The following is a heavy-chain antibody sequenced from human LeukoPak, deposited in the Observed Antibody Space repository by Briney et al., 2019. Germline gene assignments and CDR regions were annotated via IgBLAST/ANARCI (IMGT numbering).Heavy chain of an antibody. D-gene: IGHD3-9*01. CDR2: ISGSGGST. V-gene: IGHV3-23*01. J-gene: IGHJ4*02. CDR1: GFAFSTQA. CDR3: AKDRDVGRYSIGYFDY. Sequence: GGSLRLSCAASGFAFSTQAMSWVRQAPGKGLEWVSAISGSGGSTYYADSVKGRFTISRDTSKNTLYLQMNSLRAEDPAVYYCAKDRDVGRYSIGYFDYWGQGTLVTVS.